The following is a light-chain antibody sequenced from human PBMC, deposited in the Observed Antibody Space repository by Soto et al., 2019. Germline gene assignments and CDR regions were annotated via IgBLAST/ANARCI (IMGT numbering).Light chain of an antibody. J-gene: IGKJ3*01. CDR1: QSISASY. CDR2: CAA. Sequence: EVVLTQSPCTLSLSPGERATLVCSASQSISASYLAWYQQRPGQPPRRLMSCAANRDTGVPDRFTGSGSETDFTVTISGVEPEDFEVYYGQQSGSFPTTFGPGTQVD. V-gene: IGKV3-20*01. CDR3: QQSGSFPTT.